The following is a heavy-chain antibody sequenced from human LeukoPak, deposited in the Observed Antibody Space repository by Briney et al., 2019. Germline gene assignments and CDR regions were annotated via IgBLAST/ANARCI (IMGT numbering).Heavy chain of an antibody. CDR1: GGSISTSSYY. CDR2: IFYSGST. J-gene: IGHJ4*02. CDR3: ARSPLIHFDY. V-gene: IGHV4-39*07. D-gene: IGHD2-21*01. Sequence: SETLSLTCTVSGGSISTSSYYWGWVRQPPGKGLEWIGNIFYSGSTYYSPSLKSRVTISLDTSRNQFSLKLSSVTAADTAVYYCARSPLIHFDYWGQGTLVTVSS.